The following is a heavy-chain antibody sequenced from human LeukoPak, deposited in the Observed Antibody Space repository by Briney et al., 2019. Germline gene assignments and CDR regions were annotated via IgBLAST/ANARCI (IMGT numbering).Heavy chain of an antibody. CDR1: GYTFTGYY. J-gene: IGHJ6*03. V-gene: IGHV1-2*02. Sequence: ASVKVSRKASGYTFTGYYMHWVRQAPGQGLEWMGWINPNSGGTNYAQKFQGRVTMTRDTSISTAYMELSRLRSDDTAVYYCARGIVATIRADYYYYYMDVWGKGTTVTVSS. CDR2: INPNSGGT. CDR3: ARGIVATIRADYYYYYMDV. D-gene: IGHD5-12*01.